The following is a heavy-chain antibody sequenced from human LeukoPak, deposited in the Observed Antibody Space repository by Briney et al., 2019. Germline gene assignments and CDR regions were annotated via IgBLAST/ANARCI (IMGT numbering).Heavy chain of an antibody. CDR3: AKSDY. CDR1: GFTFSSYG. CDR2: IRYDGSNK. Sequence: GGSLRLSCAASGFTFSSYGMHWVRQAPGKGLEWVTFIRYDGSNKCYADSVKGRFTISRDNSKNTLYLQMNGLRTEDTAVYYCAKSDYWGQGTLVTVSS. J-gene: IGHJ4*02. V-gene: IGHV3-30*02.